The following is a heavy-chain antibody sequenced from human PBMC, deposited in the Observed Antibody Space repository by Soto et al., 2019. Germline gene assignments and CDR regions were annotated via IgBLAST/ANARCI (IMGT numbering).Heavy chain of an antibody. CDR3: ANGGYCSSTSCFLDAFDI. D-gene: IGHD2-2*01. CDR1: GFTFSSYG. J-gene: IGHJ3*02. Sequence: GGSLRLSCAASGFTFSSYGMHWVRQAPGKGLEWVAVISYDGSNKYYADSVKGRFTISRDNSKNTLYLQMNSLRAEDTAVYYCANGGYCSSTSCFLDAFDIWGQGTMVTVSS. CDR2: ISYDGSNK. V-gene: IGHV3-30*18.